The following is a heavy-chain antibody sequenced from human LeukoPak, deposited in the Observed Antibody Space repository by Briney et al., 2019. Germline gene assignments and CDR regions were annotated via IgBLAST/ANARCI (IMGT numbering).Heavy chain of an antibody. D-gene: IGHD4-23*01. Sequence: GGSLRLSCAGSGFNFQYAWMTWVRQAPGKRLEWVGRIKSKRDGETTDYAALVKSRFSISRDDSKNTVYLQMNSLRTEDTAVYYCTSLVGSPTYWGQGTLVTVSS. J-gene: IGHJ4*02. CDR2: IKSKRDGETT. CDR3: TSLVGSPTY. V-gene: IGHV3-15*01. CDR1: GFNFQYAW.